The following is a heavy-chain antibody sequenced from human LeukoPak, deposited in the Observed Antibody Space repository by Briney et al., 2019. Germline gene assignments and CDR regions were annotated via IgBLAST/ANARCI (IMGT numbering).Heavy chain of an antibody. D-gene: IGHD3-22*01. CDR1: GFTFSDYY. V-gene: IGHV3-11*01. CDR2: ISSSGSTI. J-gene: IGHJ4*02. CDR3: ARVKWEYASSGYTLDY. Sequence: GGSLRLSCAASGFTFSDYYMSWIRQAPGKGLEWVAYISSSGSTIYYADSVKGRFTISSDNAKNSLYLQMNSLRAEDTAVYYCARVKWEYASSGYTLDYWGQGTLVTVSS.